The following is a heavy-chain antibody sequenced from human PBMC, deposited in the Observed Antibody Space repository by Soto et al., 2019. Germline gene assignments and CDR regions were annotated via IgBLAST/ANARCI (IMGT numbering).Heavy chain of an antibody. J-gene: IGHJ1*01. CDR2: ISNDGSS. Sequence: VQLVESGGGLVQPGGSLRLSCVASGFTFSSYCMHWVRQAPGKGLVWVSSISNDGSSIYADPVKGRFTISRDNAKNTLYLQMNSLRAEDTAVYYCARLPNKSPQNWGQGTLVIVSP. CDR3: ARLPNKSPQN. V-gene: IGHV3-74*01. CDR1: GFTFSSYC.